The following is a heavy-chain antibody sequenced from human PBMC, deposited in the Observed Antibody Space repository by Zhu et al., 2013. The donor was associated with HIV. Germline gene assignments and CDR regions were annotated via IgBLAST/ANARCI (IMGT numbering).Heavy chain of an antibody. D-gene: IGHD1-7*01. CDR3: ATATGTTDFDY. Sequence: VLLVQSGTEMKKPGASVKVSCKTSGYTFISSGISWVRQAPGHGLEWMGWVSGYTGYTNIAQKFQGRVTMTTDSSTSTAYMELRSLTSDDTAVYYCATATGTTDFDYWGQGTLVTVSS. CDR2: VSGYTGYT. J-gene: IGHJ4*02. V-gene: IGHV1-18*04. CDR1: GYTFISSG.